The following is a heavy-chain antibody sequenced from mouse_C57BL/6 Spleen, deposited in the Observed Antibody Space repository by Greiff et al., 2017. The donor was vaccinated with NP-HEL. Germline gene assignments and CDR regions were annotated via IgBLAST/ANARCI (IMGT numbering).Heavy chain of an antibody. CDR3: ARRDYYGSSYGRYFDV. D-gene: IGHD1-1*01. Sequence: VQLQQSGPELVKPGASVKISCKASGYSFTGYYMNWVKQSPEKSLEWIGEINPSTGGTTYNQKFKAKATLTVDKSSSTAYMQLKSLTSEDSAVYYCARRDYYGSSYGRYFDVWGTGTTVTVSS. CDR1: GYSFTGYY. CDR2: INPSTGGT. J-gene: IGHJ1*03. V-gene: IGHV1-42*01.